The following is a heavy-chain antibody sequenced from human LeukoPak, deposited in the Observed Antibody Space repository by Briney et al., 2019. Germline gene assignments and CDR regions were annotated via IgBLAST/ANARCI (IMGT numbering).Heavy chain of an antibody. Sequence: SETLSLTCTVSGGSISSYYWSWIRQPPGKGLEWIGYIYYSGSTNYNPSLKSRVTISVDTSKNQFSLKPSSVTAADTAVYYCARRRIVATTANYYYYGMDVWGQGTTVTVSS. CDR3: ARRRIVATTANYYYYGMDV. CDR1: GGSISSYY. CDR2: IYYSGST. D-gene: IGHD5-12*01. J-gene: IGHJ6*02. V-gene: IGHV4-59*08.